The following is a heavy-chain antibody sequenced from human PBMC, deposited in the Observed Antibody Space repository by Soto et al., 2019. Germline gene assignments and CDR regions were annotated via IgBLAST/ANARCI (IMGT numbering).Heavy chain of an antibody. Sequence: QVQLQESGPGLVKPSETLSLTCTVSGGSISSYYWSWIRQHPGKGLEWIGYIYYSGSTNYNPSLKSRVTISVDTSKTQFSLKLSSVPAADTAVYYCARRYGSCFDIWGQGTMVTVSS. CDR2: IYYSGST. CDR1: GGSISSYY. V-gene: IGHV4-59*08. CDR3: ARRYGSCFDI. D-gene: IGHD3-10*01. J-gene: IGHJ3*02.